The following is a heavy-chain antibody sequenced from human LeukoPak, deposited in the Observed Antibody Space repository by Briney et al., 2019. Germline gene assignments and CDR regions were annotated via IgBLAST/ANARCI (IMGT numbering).Heavy chain of an antibody. V-gene: IGHV4-30-4*08. CDR2: IYYSGST. Sequence: SETLSLTCTVSGGSISSGDYYWSWIRQPPGKGLEWIGYIYYSGSTYYNPSLKSRVTISVDTSKNQFSLKLSSATAADTAVYYCARVPRYCSSTSCYLVWFDPWGQGTLVTVSS. CDR3: ARVPRYCSSTSCYLVWFDP. J-gene: IGHJ5*02. CDR1: GGSISSGDYY. D-gene: IGHD2-2*01.